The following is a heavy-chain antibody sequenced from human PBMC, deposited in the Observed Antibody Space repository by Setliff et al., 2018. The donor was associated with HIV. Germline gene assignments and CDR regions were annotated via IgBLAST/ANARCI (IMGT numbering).Heavy chain of an antibody. CDR2: VSYSGST. Sequence: SETLSLTCTVSGGSISNRYWSWIRQPPGRGLEWIGYVSYSGSTSYNPSLNSRVTMSVDASRDQFSLKLSSVTAADTAIYYCTRDRRPRGYFGSDYWGQGTLVTVSS. D-gene: IGHD3-10*01. V-gene: IGHV4-59*11. J-gene: IGHJ4*02. CDR1: GGSISNRY. CDR3: TRDRRPRGYFGSDY.